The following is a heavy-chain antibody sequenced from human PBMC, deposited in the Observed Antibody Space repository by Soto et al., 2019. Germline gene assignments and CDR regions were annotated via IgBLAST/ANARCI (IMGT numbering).Heavy chain of an antibody. CDR2: IYPGDSDT. Sequence: GESLKISCKGSGYRFINYWINWVRQMPGKGLEWMGIIYPGDSDTRYSPSFQGQVTISADKSITTAYLQWSSLKASDTAMYYCASSNSYGDHFDYWGQGTLVTVSS. CDR1: GYRFINYW. CDR3: ASSNSYGDHFDY. D-gene: IGHD5-18*01. V-gene: IGHV5-51*01. J-gene: IGHJ4*02.